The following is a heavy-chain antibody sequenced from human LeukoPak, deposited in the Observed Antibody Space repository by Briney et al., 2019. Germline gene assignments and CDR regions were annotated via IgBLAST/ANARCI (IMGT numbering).Heavy chain of an antibody. Sequence: GGSLRLSCAVSVFTLSYHYIDWVRQAPGKGLEWVGRTRNKAASYTTEYAASVKGRFTISRDDSKNSLYLQMNSLKTEDTAMYYCVRLGYTRSEGYYFDYWGQGTLVTVSS. CDR3: VRLGYTRSEGYYFDY. CDR1: VFTLSYHY. CDR2: TRNKAASYTT. D-gene: IGHD5-12*01. J-gene: IGHJ4*02. V-gene: IGHV3-72*01.